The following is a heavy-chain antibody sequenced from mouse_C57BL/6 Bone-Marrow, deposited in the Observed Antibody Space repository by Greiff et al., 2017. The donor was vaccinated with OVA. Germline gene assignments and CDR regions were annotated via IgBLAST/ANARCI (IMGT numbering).Heavy chain of an antibody. V-gene: IGHV1-69*01. CDR2: IDPSASYT. D-gene: IGHD3-2*02. CDR3: ARSRGTAQAGF. Sequence: VQLQQPGAELVMPGASLKLSCKASGYTFTRYCIHWVKQTPGQGLEWIGEIDPSASYTNYNQKFKGKSTLTVDKSSSTAYMQLSSLTSEDAAVYCCARSRGTAQAGFWGQGTTVTVSS. J-gene: IGHJ2*01. CDR1: GYTFTRYC.